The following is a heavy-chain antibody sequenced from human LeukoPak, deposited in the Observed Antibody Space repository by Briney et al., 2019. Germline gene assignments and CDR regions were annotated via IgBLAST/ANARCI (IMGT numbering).Heavy chain of an antibody. CDR2: IYSGGST. CDR1: GFTFSSYG. J-gene: IGHJ3*02. D-gene: IGHD6-19*01. CDR3: ARDGGGWYSAFDI. V-gene: IGHV3-53*01. Sequence: GGSLRLSCAASGFTFSSYGMSWVRQAPGKGLEWVSVIYSGGSTYYADSVKGRFTISRDNSKNMLYLQMNSLRAEDTAVYYCARDGGGWYSAFDIWGQGTMVTVSS.